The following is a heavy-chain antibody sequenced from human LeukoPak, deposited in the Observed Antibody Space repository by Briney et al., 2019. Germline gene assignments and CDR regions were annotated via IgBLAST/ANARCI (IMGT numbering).Heavy chain of an antibody. Sequence: SVTLSLTSAVYGGSFSGYYWKWIRQPAGKGLDCIGEINHSGSTNYNPSLKSRVTISVDTSKNQFSLKLSSVTAADTAVYYCARGEYCYGSGSYSPSVDYWGKGTLVNVSS. D-gene: IGHD3-10*01. V-gene: IGHV4-34*01. CDR2: INHSGST. J-gene: IGHJ4*02. CDR3: ARGEYCYGSGSYSPSVDY. CDR1: GGSFSGYY.